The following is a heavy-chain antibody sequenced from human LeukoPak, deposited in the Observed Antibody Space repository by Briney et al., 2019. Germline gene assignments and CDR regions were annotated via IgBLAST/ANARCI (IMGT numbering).Heavy chain of an antibody. Sequence: ASVKVSCKASGYTFTGYYMHWVRQAPGQGLEWMGWINPNSGGTNYAQKFQGRVTMTRDTSISTAYMELSRLRSDDTAVYYCARGSVLMVYAIGAFDIWGQGTMVTVSS. CDR2: INPNSGGT. CDR1: GYTFTGYY. J-gene: IGHJ3*02. D-gene: IGHD2-8*01. CDR3: ARGSVLMVYAIGAFDI. V-gene: IGHV1-2*02.